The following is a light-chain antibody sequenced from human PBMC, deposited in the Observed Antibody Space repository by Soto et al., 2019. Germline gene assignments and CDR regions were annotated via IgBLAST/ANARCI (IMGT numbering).Light chain of an antibody. V-gene: IGKV3-11*01. CDR1: QSVSNY. J-gene: IGKJ5*01. CDR3: QQRSNWPPIT. CDR2: DAS. Sequence: ETVMTQSPATLSVSPGERATLSCRASQSVSNYLTWYQQKPGQAPRLLIYDASNRATDIPARFSGSGSGTDFTLTISSLEPEDFAVYYCQQRSNWPPITFGQGTRLEIK.